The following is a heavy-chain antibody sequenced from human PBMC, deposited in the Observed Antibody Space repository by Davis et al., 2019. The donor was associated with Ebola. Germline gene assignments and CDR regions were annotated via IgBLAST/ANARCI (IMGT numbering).Heavy chain of an antibody. CDR1: GGSISSGGYY. CDR2: IYYSGST. V-gene: IGHV4-31*03. D-gene: IGHD6-13*01. CDR3: AAHSSSWYPNYWFDP. Sequence: SETLSLTCTVSGGSISSGGYYWSWIRQHPGKGLEWIGYIYYSGSTYYNPSLKSRVTISVDTSKNQFSLKLSSVTAADTAVYYCAAHSSSWYPNYWFDPWGQGTLVTVSS. J-gene: IGHJ5*02.